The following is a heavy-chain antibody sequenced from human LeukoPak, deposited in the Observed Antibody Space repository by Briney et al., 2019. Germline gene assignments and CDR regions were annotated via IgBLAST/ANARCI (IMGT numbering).Heavy chain of an antibody. V-gene: IGHV4-61*02. Sequence: SETLSLTCTVSGGSISSGSFYWSWIRQPAGKGLEWIGRIYTSGTTNYNPSLRSRVTISINMSKNQFSLNLSSVTAADTAMYYCARGHTVTDDAFENWGQGTMVIVSS. D-gene: IGHD4-17*01. CDR3: ARGHTVTDDAFEN. CDR2: IYTSGTT. CDR1: GGSISSGSFY. J-gene: IGHJ3*02.